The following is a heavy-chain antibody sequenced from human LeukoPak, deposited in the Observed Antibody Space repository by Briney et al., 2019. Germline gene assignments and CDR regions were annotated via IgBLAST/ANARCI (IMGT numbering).Heavy chain of an antibody. CDR3: ARHSMNRRAVAGTDFDY. J-gene: IGHJ4*02. CDR2: IYYSGST. Sequence: SETLSLTCTVSGGSISSYYWSWIRQPPGKGLEWIGYIYYSGSTNYNPSLKSRVTISVDTSKNQFSLKLSSVIAADTAVYYCARHSMNRRAVAGTDFDYWGQGTLVTVSS. CDR1: GGSISSYY. V-gene: IGHV4-59*08. D-gene: IGHD6-19*01.